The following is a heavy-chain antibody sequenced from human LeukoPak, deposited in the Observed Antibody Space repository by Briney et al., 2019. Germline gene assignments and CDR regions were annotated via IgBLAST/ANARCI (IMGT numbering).Heavy chain of an antibody. CDR3: ARGEYYYDGGY. CDR1: GLTFSSYW. CDR2: IKQDGSEK. V-gene: IGHV3-7*04. D-gene: IGHD3-22*01. J-gene: IGHJ4*02. Sequence: GGSLRLSCAVSGLTFSSYWMSWVRQAPGKGLEWVANIKQDGSEKYYVDSVKGRFTISRDNAKNSLFLQMNSLRAEDTAVYYCARGEYYYDGGYWGQGTLVTVSS.